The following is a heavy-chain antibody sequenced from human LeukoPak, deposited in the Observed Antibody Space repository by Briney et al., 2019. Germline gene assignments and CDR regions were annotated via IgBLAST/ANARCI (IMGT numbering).Heavy chain of an antibody. J-gene: IGHJ4*02. V-gene: IGHV1-2*02. D-gene: IGHD1-26*01. CDR3: ARDLIEGATNF. CDR1: GFSFTFYY. CDR2: INANTGDT. Sequence: GASVKVSCKTSGFSFTFYYMHWMRQAPGQGLEWMGWINANTGDTRYAPKFQGRVTMTRDVSITTAYMELSGLRSDDTDIYYCARDLIEGATNFWGQGTLVTVSS.